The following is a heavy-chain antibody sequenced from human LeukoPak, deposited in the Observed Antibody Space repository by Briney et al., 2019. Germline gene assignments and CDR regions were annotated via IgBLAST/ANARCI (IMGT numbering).Heavy chain of an antibody. D-gene: IGHD5-12*01. CDR2: IYSDDST. J-gene: IGHJ3*02. CDR1: GFTVSSNY. Sequence: GGSLRLSCAASGFTVSSNYMSWVRQAPGKGLEWVSVIYSDDSTYYADSVKGRFTISRHNSKNTLYLQMNSLRAEDTAVYYCARGGYSGYDRNAFDIWGQGTMVSVSS. CDR3: ARGGYSGYDRNAFDI. V-gene: IGHV3-53*04.